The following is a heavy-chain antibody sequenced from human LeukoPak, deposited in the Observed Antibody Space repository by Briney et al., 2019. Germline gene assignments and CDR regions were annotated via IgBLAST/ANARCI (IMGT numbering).Heavy chain of an antibody. CDR2: FYYSGST. J-gene: IGHJ4*02. Sequence: PSETLSLTCTVSGGSISNYYWSWIRQPPGKGLEWIGYFYYSGSTNYNPSLKSRVTISVDTSKNQFSLKLRSVTAADTAVYYCARAPGGSRPFDYWGQGTLVTVSS. V-gene: IGHV4-59*01. CDR3: ARAPGGSRPFDY. CDR1: GGSISNYY. D-gene: IGHD3-10*01.